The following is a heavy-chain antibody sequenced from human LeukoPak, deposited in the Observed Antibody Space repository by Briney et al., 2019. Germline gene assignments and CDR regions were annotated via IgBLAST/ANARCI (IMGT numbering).Heavy chain of an antibody. CDR3: AKKVTGNGYHPFDY. CDR1: GLTFSSYG. CDR2: LSSGGNT. V-gene: IGHV3-23*01. D-gene: IGHD2-2*03. Sequence: GGSLSLSCAASGLTFSSYGMSWFGKAPGKGLEWFATLSSGGNTHYADSVQGRFTISRDSSKNMLYLQMNSLGVEDTAMYYRAKKVTGNGYHPFDYWGQGALVTVSS. J-gene: IGHJ4*02.